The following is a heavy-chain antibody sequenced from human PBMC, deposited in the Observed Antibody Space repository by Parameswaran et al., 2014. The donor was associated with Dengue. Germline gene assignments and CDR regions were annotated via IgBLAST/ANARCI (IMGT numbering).Heavy chain of an antibody. D-gene: IGHD2-8*01. CDR2: ISSSGSYI. J-gene: IGHJ3*02. Sequence: VRQAPGKGLEWVSSISSSGSYIYYADSVKGRFTISRDNAKNSLDLQMNSLRAEDTALYYCARDRETSGLVLMEYSAWIWGQGTMVTVSS. V-gene: IGHV3-21*01. CDR3: ARDRETSGLVLMEYSAWI.